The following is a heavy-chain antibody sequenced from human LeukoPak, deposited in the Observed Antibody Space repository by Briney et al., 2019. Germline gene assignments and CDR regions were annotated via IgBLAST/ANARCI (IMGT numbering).Heavy chain of an antibody. CDR2: ITSSSSYI. V-gene: IGHV3-21*01. D-gene: IGHD3-10*02. J-gene: IGHJ6*04. Sequence: AGGPLRLSCAASGFTFSSYTMNWVRQAPGKGLEWVSSITSSSSYIYYADSVKGRFTISRDNAKNSLCLQMNSLRAEDTAVYYCAELGITMIGGVWGKGTTVTISS. CDR3: AELGITMIGGV. CDR1: GFTFSSYT.